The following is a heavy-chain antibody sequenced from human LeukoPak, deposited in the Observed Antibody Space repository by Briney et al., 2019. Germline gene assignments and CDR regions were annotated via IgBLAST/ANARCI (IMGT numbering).Heavy chain of an antibody. CDR3: ARDGDYDRVFDP. V-gene: IGHV1-3*01. Sequence: ASVKVSCKASGYTFTSYAMHRVRQASGQRLEWMGWINAGNGNTKYSQKFQGRVTITRDTSASTAYMELSSLRSEDTAVYYCARDGDYDRVFDPWGQGTLVTVSS. J-gene: IGHJ5*02. CDR1: GYTFTSYA. CDR2: INAGNGNT. D-gene: IGHD3-22*01.